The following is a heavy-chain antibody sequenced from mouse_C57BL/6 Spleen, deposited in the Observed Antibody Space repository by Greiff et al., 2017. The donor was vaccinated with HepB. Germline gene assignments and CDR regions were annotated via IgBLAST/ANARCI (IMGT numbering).Heavy chain of an antibody. V-gene: IGHV1-82*01. D-gene: IGHD1-1*01. CDR1: GYAFSSSW. J-gene: IGHJ4*01. Sequence: VQLQQSGPELVKPGASVKISCKASGYAFSSSWMNWVKQRPGKGLEWIGRIYPGDGDTNYNGKFKGKATLTADKSSSTAYMQLSSLTSEDSAVYFCAGLLRGNYAMDYWGQGTSVTVSS. CDR2: IYPGDGDT. CDR3: AGLLRGNYAMDY.